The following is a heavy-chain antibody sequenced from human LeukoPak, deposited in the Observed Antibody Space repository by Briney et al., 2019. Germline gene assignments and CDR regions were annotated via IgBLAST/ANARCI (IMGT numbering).Heavy chain of an antibody. CDR2: IYYSWST. CDR1: GGSISSYY. J-gene: IGHJ6*03. Sequence: PSETLSLTCTVSGGSISSYYWSWIRQPPGKGLEWIGYIYYSWSTNYNPSLKSRVTISVDTSKNQFSLKLSSVTAADTAVYYCASCERGYSYGYDYYYYMDVWGKGTTVTVSS. V-gene: IGHV4-59*01. CDR3: ASCERGYSYGYDYYYYMDV. D-gene: IGHD5-18*01.